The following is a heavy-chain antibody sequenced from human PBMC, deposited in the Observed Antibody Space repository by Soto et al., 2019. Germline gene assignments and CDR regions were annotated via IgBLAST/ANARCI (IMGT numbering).Heavy chain of an antibody. J-gene: IGHJ5*02. Sequence: ASVKVSCKASGYTFTSYAMHWVRQAPGQRLEWMGWINAGNGNTKYSQKFQGRVTITRDTSASTAYMELSSLRSEDTAVYYCAREGDYCGGDSYSRDYNWFAPWGQGTLVTVSS. CDR3: AREGDYCGGDSYSRDYNWFAP. V-gene: IGHV1-3*01. CDR2: INAGNGNT. CDR1: GYTFTSYA. D-gene: IGHD2-21*02.